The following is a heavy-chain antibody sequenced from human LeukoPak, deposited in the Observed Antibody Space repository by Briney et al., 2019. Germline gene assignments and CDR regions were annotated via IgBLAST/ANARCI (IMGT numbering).Heavy chain of an antibody. CDR2: INHSGST. CDR1: GGSISSSSNY. J-gene: IGHJ6*02. D-gene: IGHD2-2*01. CDR3: ARGPSCSSASCYGQYYYYYGLDV. Sequence: PSETLSLTCTVSGGSISSSSNYWSWIRQPPGKGLEWIGEINHSGSTNYSPSLKSRVTISADTSKHQFSLKLSSVTAADTAVYYCARGPSCSSASCYGQYYYYYGLDVWGRGTTVTVSS. V-gene: IGHV4-39*07.